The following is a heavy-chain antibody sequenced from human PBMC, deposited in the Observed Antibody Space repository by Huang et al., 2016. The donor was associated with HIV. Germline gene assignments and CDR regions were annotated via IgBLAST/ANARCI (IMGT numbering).Heavy chain of an antibody. V-gene: IGHV3-73*02. Sequence: EVQLVESGGGLVQPGGSLKLSCAASGLTFSGSAMHWVRQGSGRGREWVGRIRSKANSYATAYAASVKGRFTISREESKNTAYLQMNSLKTEDTAVYYCWISVVTASGYWGQGTLVTVSS. CDR1: GLTFSGSA. D-gene: IGHD2-21*02. CDR3: WISVVTASGY. CDR2: IRSKANSYAT. J-gene: IGHJ4*02.